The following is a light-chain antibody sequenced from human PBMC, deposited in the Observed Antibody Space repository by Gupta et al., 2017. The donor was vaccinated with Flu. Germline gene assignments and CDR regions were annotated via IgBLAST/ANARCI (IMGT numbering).Light chain of an antibody. CDR1: QSLLHSNGYNY. CDR3: KQAVQTPRT. CDR2: LGS. Sequence: DIVMTQSPLSLPVTPGEPASIPCRSSQSLLHSNGYNYLDWYLQKPGQSPQLLIYLGSNRASGVHDRFSGSGSGTDFTLKISRVEAEDVGVYYCKQAVQTPRTFGQGTKVEIK. V-gene: IGKV2-28*01. J-gene: IGKJ1*01.